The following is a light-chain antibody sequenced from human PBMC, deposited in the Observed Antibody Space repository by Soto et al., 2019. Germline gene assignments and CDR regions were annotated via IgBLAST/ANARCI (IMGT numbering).Light chain of an antibody. J-gene: IGKJ3*01. V-gene: IGKV3-15*01. CDR1: QSVSNN. Sequence: EIVMTQSPATLSVSPGERATLSCRASQSVSNNLAWYQQKPGQAPRLLIYGASTRATGIPARFSGSGSGTAFTLTISSLQSEDFAVYYCQQYNTWVFTFGPGTKVDIK. CDR2: GAS. CDR3: QQYNTWVFT.